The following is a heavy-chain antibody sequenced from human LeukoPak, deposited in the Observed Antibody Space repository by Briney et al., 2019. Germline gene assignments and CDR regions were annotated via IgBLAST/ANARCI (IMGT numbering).Heavy chain of an antibody. J-gene: IGHJ4*02. CDR2: IYSGGST. CDR3: AKDSAYSNYPIFDF. V-gene: IGHV3-53*05. CDR1: GFTVSSNY. D-gene: IGHD4-11*01. Sequence: GGSLRLSCAASGFTVSSNYMSWVRQAPGKGLEWVSVIYSGGSTYYADSVRGRFTISRDNSKNTLFLQMNSLRAEDTAVYYCAKDSAYSNYPIFDFWGQGTLVTVSS.